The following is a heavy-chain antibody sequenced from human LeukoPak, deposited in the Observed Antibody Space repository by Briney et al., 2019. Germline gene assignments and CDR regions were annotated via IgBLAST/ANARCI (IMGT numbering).Heavy chain of an antibody. CDR3: ARRIAVAGYWYFDL. CDR2: IKQDGSEK. J-gene: IGHJ2*01. Sequence: PGGSLRLSCAASGFTFSSYAMSWVRQAPGKGLEWVANIKQDGSEKYYVDSVKGRFTISRDNAKNSLYLQMNSLRAEDTAVYYCARRIAVAGYWYFDLWGRGTLVTVSS. D-gene: IGHD6-19*01. CDR1: GFTFSSYA. V-gene: IGHV3-7*01.